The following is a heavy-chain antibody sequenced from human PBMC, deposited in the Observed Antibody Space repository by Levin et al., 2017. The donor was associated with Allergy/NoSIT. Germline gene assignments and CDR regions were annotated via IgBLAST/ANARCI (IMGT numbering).Heavy chain of an antibody. CDR2: INWNGGST. Sequence: PGGSLRLSCAASGFTFDDYGMSWVRQAPGKGLEWVSGINWNGGSTGYADSVKGRLTISRDNAKNSLYLQMNSLRAEDPALYHCARHRFTMNIHDGFDIWGQGKMVIVSS. CDR1: GFTFDDYG. CDR3: ARHRFTMNIHDGFDI. V-gene: IGHV3-20*01. J-gene: IGHJ3*02. D-gene: IGHD2/OR15-2a*01.